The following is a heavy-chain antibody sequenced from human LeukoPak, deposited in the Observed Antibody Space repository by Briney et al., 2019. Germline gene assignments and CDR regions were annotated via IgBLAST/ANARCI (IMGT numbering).Heavy chain of an antibody. Sequence: GGSLRLSCAASGFTFSSYWMSWVRQAPGKGLEWVANIKQDGSEKYYVDSVKGRFTISRDNAKNSLYLQMNSLRAEDTAVYYCARDPRYRSGGSCYFGYFDYWGQGTLVTVSS. CDR1: GFTFSSYW. CDR3: ARDPRYRSGGSCYFGYFDY. J-gene: IGHJ4*02. D-gene: IGHD2-15*01. CDR2: IKQDGSEK. V-gene: IGHV3-7*01.